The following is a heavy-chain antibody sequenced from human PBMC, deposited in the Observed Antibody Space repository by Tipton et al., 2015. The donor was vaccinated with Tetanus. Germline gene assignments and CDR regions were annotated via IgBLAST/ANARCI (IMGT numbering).Heavy chain of an antibody. CDR3: ARAPTRIPRAYDY. CDR1: GGTFTNYA. J-gene: IGHJ4*02. Sequence: QSGPEVKKPGSSVKVSCKASGGTFTNYALSWVRQAPGQGLEWVGGITPIFGTTNSAPKFQGRVTITADESTNTAYMELSSLRSGDTAVYFCARAPTRIPRAYDYGGQGTPITVSS. CDR2: ITPIFGTT. V-gene: IGHV1-69*01. D-gene: IGHD2-2*02.